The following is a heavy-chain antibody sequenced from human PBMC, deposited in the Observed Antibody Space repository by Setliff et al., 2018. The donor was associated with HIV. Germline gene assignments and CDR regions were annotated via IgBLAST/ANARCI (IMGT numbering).Heavy chain of an antibody. J-gene: IGHJ5*02. CDR2: IYSTGTT. Sequence: PSETLSLTCTVSGDSLSLSTFYWAWIRQPPGRGPEWIGSIYSTGTTYYNPSLKSRVTISLDTSKNQFPLEVTSVTAADTAIYYCARHRFGSGWYGFVSGIDPWGQGTLVTVSS. CDR3: ARHRFGSGWYGFVSGIDP. V-gene: IGHV4-39*01. CDR1: GDSLSLSTFY. D-gene: IGHD6-19*01.